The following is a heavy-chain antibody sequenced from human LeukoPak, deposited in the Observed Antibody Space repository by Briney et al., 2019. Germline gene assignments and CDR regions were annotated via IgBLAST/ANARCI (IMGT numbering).Heavy chain of an antibody. J-gene: IGHJ4*02. Sequence: SETLSLTCTVSGGSISSYYWSWIRQPPGKGLEWIGYIYYSGSTNYNPSLKSRVTISVDTSKNQFSLKLSSVTAADTAVYYCARHEQISSGYAHLDYWGQGTLVTVSS. CDR2: IYYSGST. D-gene: IGHD5-12*01. CDR1: GGSISSYY. V-gene: IGHV4-59*08. CDR3: ARHEQISSGYAHLDY.